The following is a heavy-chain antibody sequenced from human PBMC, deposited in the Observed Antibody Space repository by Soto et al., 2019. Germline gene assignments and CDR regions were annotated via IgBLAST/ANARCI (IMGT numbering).Heavy chain of an antibody. Sequence: VGSLRLSCAASGFTFSSYAMSWVRQAPGKGLEWVSAISGSGGSTYYADSVKGRFTISRDNSKNTLYLQMNSLRAEDTAVYYCAKVRDPYCSGGSCYSVYFDYWGQGTLVTVSS. D-gene: IGHD2-15*01. CDR2: ISGSGGST. CDR3: AKVRDPYCSGGSCYSVYFDY. J-gene: IGHJ4*02. V-gene: IGHV3-23*01. CDR1: GFTFSSYA.